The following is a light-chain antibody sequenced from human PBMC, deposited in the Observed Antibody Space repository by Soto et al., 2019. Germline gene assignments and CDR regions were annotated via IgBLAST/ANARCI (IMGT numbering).Light chain of an antibody. Sequence: DLQMTQSPSSLSASVGDRVTITCRASQGIRNYIAWYQQKPGKDPKHLIYTASTLQSGVPSRFSGSGSGTDFTLTISSLQPEDVATYYCQKYNNAQWTFGQGTKVDIK. CDR1: QGIRNY. V-gene: IGKV1-27*01. CDR3: QKYNNAQWT. CDR2: TAS. J-gene: IGKJ1*01.